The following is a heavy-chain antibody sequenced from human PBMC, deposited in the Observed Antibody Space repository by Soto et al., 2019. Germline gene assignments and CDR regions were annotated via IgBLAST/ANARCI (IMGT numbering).Heavy chain of an antibody. D-gene: IGHD3-3*01. J-gene: IGHJ4*02. CDR3: AILGGAYYDFWSGYRGFDY. Sequence: GESLKISCAASGFTFSSYAMSWVRQAPGKGLGWVSAISCGGGSPYYAGSGKGRFTISRDNSKNTLYLQMDSLRADETAVYYCAILGGAYYDFWSGYRGFDYWGQGTLVTVSS. CDR2: ISCGGGSP. CDR1: GFTFSSYA. V-gene: IGHV3-23*01.